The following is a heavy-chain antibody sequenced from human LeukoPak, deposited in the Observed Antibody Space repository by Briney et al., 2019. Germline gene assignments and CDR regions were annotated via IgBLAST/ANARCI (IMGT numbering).Heavy chain of an antibody. D-gene: IGHD3-10*01. V-gene: IGHV3-66*01. J-gene: IGHJ4*02. CDR3: ALTVYGSGSYWDY. Sequence: GGSLRLSCAASGFTLSINYMSWVRQAPGKGLEWVSLISGGDTTYYADSVKGRFTISRDTSKNMVYLQMNSLRAEDAAVYYCALTVYGSGSYWDYWGQGTLVTVSS. CDR2: ISGGDTT. CDR1: GFTLSINY.